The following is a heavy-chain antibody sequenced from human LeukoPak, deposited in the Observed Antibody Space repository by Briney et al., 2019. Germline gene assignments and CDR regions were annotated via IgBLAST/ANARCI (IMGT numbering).Heavy chain of an antibody. D-gene: IGHD4-17*01. CDR3: AGGDDYGVPFDH. V-gene: IGHV4-59*01. J-gene: IGHJ4*02. CDR1: GGSISSYY. CDR2: IYYTGST. Sequence: SETLSLTCTVSGGSISSYYWSWVRQPPGQGLEWIGYIYYTGSTNYNPSLKSRVTISIDTSKTQFSLKLISVTAADTAVYYCAGGDDYGVPFDHWGQGTLVTVSS.